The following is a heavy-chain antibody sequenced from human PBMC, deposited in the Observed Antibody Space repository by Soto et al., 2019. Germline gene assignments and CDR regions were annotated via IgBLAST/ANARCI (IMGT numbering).Heavy chain of an antibody. CDR3: ARVFDDQTTDYYGMDV. D-gene: IGHD3-9*01. J-gene: IGHJ6*02. Sequence: ASVKVSCKASGGTFSSYAISWVRQAPGQGLEWMGGIIPIFGTANYAQKFQGRVTITADESTSTAYMELSGLRSEDTAVYYCARVFDDQTTDYYGMDVWGQGTTVTVSS. CDR1: GGTFSSYA. V-gene: IGHV1-69*13. CDR2: IIPIFGTA.